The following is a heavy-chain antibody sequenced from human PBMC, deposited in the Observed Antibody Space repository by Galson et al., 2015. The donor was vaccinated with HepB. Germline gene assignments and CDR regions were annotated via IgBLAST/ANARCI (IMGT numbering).Heavy chain of an antibody. CDR1: GGSISSYY. CDR2: IYYSGST. Sequence: TLSLTCTVSGGSISSYYWSWIRQPPGKGLEWIGYIYYSGSTNYNPSLKSRVTISVDTSKNQFSLKLSSVTAADTAVYYCARVTLWFGGNWFDPWGQGTLVTVSS. D-gene: IGHD3-10*01. V-gene: IGHV4-59*01. CDR3: ARVTLWFGGNWFDP. J-gene: IGHJ5*02.